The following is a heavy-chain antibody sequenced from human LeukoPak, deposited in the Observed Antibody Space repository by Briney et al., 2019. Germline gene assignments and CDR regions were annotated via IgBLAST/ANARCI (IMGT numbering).Heavy chain of an antibody. CDR2: IYPGDSDT. J-gene: IGHJ3*01. D-gene: IGHD4-23*01. V-gene: IGHV5-51*01. CDR3: ATAVAQTHAFDF. CDR1: GYTFTNSW. Sequence: GESLKISCKGSGYTFTNSWIVWVRQTPGKGLEWMGIIYPGDSDTRYSPSFQGQVTISADKSISTAYVQWSSLKASDSAIYYCATAVAQTHAFDFWGQGTMVTVSS.